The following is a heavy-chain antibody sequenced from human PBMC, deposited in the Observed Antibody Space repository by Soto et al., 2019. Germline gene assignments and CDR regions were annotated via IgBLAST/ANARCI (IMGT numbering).Heavy chain of an antibody. D-gene: IGHD1-7*01. CDR3: ARVSDPNWNSPFDY. J-gene: IGHJ4*02. V-gene: IGHV1-46*01. CDR1: GYTFTSYY. CDR2: IDPNGAST. Sequence: ASVKVSCKASGYTFTSYYIHWVRQAAGQGLEWMGIIDPNGASTRSAQKFQGRVTMTRDTSTSTVYMELSSLRSDDTAMFYCARVSDPNWNSPFDYWGQGTLVTVSS.